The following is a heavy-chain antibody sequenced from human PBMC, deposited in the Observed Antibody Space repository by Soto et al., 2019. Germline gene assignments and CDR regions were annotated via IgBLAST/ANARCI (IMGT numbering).Heavy chain of an antibody. Sequence: GESLKISCKSSVYSIATYWITWVRQMTGKGLEWMGRIDPSDSYINYSPSFQGRVTISADKSLNTAYLQWSSLEASDTAMYYCARLGDCSGGSCFSRYYYHGMDVWGQGTTVTVSS. V-gene: IGHV5-10-1*01. CDR1: VYSIATYW. CDR3: ARLGDCSGGSCFSRYYYHGMDV. CDR2: IDPSDSYI. J-gene: IGHJ6*02. D-gene: IGHD2-15*01.